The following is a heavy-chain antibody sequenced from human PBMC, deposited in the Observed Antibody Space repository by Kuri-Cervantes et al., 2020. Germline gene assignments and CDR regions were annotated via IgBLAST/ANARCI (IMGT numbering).Heavy chain of an antibody. CDR3: TRGRFNTRGYYGMDV. CDR1: GFTFSYYD. J-gene: IGHJ6*02. Sequence: ETLSLTFPASGFTFSYYDMHWVRQGVGKGLEWVSSIKNGADTDYLGSVKGRFTITRENAKSTLYLQMNSLRDGDTAVYYCTRGRFNTRGYYGMDVWGQGTTVTVSS. D-gene: IGHD2-2*01. V-gene: IGHV3-13*01. CDR2: IKNGADT.